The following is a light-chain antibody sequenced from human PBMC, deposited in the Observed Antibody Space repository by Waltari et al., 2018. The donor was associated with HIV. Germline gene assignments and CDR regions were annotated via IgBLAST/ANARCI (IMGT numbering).Light chain of an antibody. CDR2: RNN. J-gene: IGLJ3*02. V-gene: IGLV1-47*01. CDR3: ATWDDSLIWV. Sequence: QPVLTQPPSASGTPGHGLTIPCSGSNTNLGTKPQYWYQHLPGMAPKLLIYRNNRRPSGIPDRFAGSRSGTSASLAISGLRSEDEADYYCATWDDSLIWVFGGGTKLTVL. CDR1: NTNLGTKP.